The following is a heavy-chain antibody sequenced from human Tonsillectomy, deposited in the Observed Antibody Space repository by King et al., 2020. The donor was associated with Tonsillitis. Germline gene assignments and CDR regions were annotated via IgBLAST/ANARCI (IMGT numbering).Heavy chain of an antibody. CDR2: INPNSGGT. CDR1: GYTFTGYY. J-gene: IGHJ5*02. Sequence: QLVQSGAEVKKPGASVKVSCKASGYTFTGYYMHWVRQAPGQGLEWMGWINPNSGGTNYAQKFQGRVTMTRATSISTAYMGLRGLRSDDTAVYYCAREGIAAAGGGWFDPWGQGTLVTVSS. D-gene: IGHD6-13*01. V-gene: IGHV1-2*02. CDR3: AREGIAAAGGGWFDP.